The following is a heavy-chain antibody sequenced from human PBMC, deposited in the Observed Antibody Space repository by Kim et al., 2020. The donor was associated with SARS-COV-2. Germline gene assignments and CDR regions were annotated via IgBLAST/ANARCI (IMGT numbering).Heavy chain of an antibody. J-gene: IGHJ4*02. V-gene: IGHV1-69*13. CDR2: IVPIFGTV. Sequence: SVKVSCKASGGTFSVCAVSWVRQAPGQGLEWVGGIVPIFGTVNYAQKFQGRVTITADESTSTAYIELSSLRSDDTAVYYCSRGGDGYNWNDGGYFDSWGQGTLVTVSS. CDR1: GGTFSVCA. CDR3: SRGGDGYNWNDGGYFDS. D-gene: IGHD1-20*01.